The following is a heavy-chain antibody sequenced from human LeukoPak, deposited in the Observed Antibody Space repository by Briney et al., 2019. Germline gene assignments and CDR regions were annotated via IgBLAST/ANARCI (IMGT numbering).Heavy chain of an antibody. CDR2: ISDSGGST. CDR1: GFSFSSYA. J-gene: IGHJ3*01. D-gene: IGHD3-16*01. V-gene: IGHV3-23*01. CDR3: AKGKINHDGAFDA. Sequence: GGSLRLSCAASGFSFSSYAMSWVRQAPGKGLEWVSGISDSGGSTYYADSVKCRFTISRDNSKKQLFLQVDSLRVEDTAVYYCAKGKINHDGAFDAWGQGTRVTVSS.